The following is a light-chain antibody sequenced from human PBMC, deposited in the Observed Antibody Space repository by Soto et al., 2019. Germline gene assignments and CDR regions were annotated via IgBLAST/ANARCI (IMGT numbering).Light chain of an antibody. CDR2: AAS. CDR3: QKSYSSPIN. Sequence: DIQMTHSPSSLSASVVDRVTITFLASQRISNYLAWYQQKPGKVPKLLIYAASTLQSGVPSRFSGSGPGTDFTLTISSLQPEDFATYYCQKSYSSPINFGQGTRLEIK. V-gene: IGKV1-27*01. CDR1: QRISNY. J-gene: IGKJ5*01.